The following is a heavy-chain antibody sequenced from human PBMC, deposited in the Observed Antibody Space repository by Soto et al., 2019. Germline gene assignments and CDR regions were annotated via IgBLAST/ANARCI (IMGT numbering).Heavy chain of an antibody. Sequence: PGGSLRLSCAASGFTFSSYGMHWVRQAPGKGLEWVAVISYDGSNKYYADSVKGRFTISRDNSKNTLYLQMDSLRAEDTAVYYCAKDQVGLLGAFDIWGQGTMVTVSS. CDR2: ISYDGSNK. CDR1: GFTFSSYG. CDR3: AKDQVGLLGAFDI. V-gene: IGHV3-30*18. J-gene: IGHJ3*02. D-gene: IGHD1-26*01.